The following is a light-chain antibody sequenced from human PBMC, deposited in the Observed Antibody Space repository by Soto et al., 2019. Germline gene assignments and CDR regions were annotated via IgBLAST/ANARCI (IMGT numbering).Light chain of an antibody. CDR2: QVT. Sequence: QSVLTQPASVSGSPGQSITISCTGTSSDLAIYNYVSWYQQQPGKAPKLMIYQVTNRPSGVSNRFSGSRSGNTASLTISGLQAEDKADYYCSSYTDSSNYVFGTGTKVTVL. J-gene: IGLJ1*01. CDR1: SSDLAIYNY. V-gene: IGLV2-14*01. CDR3: SSYTDSSNYV.